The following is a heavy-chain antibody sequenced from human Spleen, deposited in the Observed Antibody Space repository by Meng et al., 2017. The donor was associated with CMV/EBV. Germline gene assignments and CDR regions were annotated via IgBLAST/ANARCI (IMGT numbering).Heavy chain of an antibody. Sequence: SETLSLTCTVSGGSISSSSYYWGWIRQPPGKGLEWIGSIYYSGSTYYNPSLKSRVTISVDTSKNQFSLRLSSVTAADTAVYYCARGLDWNYPDAFDIWGQGTVVTVSS. CDR3: ARGLDWNYPDAFDI. J-gene: IGHJ3*02. CDR1: GGSISSSSYY. D-gene: IGHD1-7*01. CDR2: IYYSGST. V-gene: IGHV4-39*01.